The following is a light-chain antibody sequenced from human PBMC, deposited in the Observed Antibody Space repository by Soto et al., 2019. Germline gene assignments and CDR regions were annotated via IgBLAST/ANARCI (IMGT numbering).Light chain of an antibody. CDR3: QSYDIGLTGFYV. Sequence: QSVLTQQPSVSGAPVQSVTISCTGSNSNIGAGYDVHWYQQIPGKAHKLLVYNSNSRPSGIPDRFSGSKSGASASLAITGLQAEDEADYYCQSYDIGLTGFYVSGTGTKVNVL. V-gene: IGLV1-40*01. CDR2: NSN. CDR1: NSNIGAGYD. J-gene: IGLJ1*01.